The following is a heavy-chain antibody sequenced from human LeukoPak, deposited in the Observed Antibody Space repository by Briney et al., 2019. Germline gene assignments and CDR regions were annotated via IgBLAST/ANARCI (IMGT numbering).Heavy chain of an antibody. CDR1: GFSFTNYA. CDR3: SRTSWISTADAVW. Sequence: GGSLRLSCAASGFSFTNYAMSWVRDAPPGGPEGLSCMKGDGETFYAGSVKGRFTLSRDVSKNKVDFELNDLRVEDTAIYYFSRTSWISTADAVWWGQGTQVTVSS. J-gene: IGHJ4*02. V-gene: IGHV3-23*01. D-gene: IGHD2-2*03. CDR2: MKGDGET.